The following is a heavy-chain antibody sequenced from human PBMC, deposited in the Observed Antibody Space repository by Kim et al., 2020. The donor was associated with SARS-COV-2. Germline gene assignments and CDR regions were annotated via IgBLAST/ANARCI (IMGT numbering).Heavy chain of an antibody. Sequence: YVDSLKGRFTISRDNAKNSLALQMNSLRAEDTAVYYCAREYGSGSFHYDYWGQGTLVTVSS. V-gene: IGHV3-7*03. CDR3: AREYGSGSFHYDY. D-gene: IGHD3-10*01. J-gene: IGHJ4*02.